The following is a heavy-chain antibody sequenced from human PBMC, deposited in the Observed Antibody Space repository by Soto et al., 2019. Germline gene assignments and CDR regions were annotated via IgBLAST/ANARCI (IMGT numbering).Heavy chain of an antibody. CDR3: ASSSGWYDYFDY. J-gene: IGHJ4*02. CDR2: IYYSGST. D-gene: IGHD6-19*01. V-gene: IGHV4-39*01. Sequence: PSETLSLTCTVSGGSISSSSYYWGWIRQPPGKGLEWIGSIYYSGSTYYNPSLKSRVTISVDTSKNQFSLKLSSVTAADTAVYYCASSSGWYDYFDYWGQGTLVTVSS. CDR1: GGSISSSSYY.